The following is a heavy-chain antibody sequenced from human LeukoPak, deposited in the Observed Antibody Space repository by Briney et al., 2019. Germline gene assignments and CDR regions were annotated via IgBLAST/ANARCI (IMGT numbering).Heavy chain of an antibody. CDR1: GFTFSSYG. V-gene: IGHV3-23*01. J-gene: IGHJ3*02. D-gene: IGHD2-21*02. Sequence: PGGSLRLSCAASGFTFSSYGMSWVRQAPGKGLEWVSAISGSGGSTYYADSVKGRFTISRDNSKNTLYLQMNSLRAEDTAVYYCAKEFHVCGGDCDDAFDIWGQGTMVTVSS. CDR3: AKEFHVCGGDCDDAFDI. CDR2: ISGSGGST.